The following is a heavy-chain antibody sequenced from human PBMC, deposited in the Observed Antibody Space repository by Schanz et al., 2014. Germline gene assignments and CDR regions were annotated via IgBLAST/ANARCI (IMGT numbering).Heavy chain of an antibody. CDR2: ISSTGGST. CDR1: GFTFYNYA. CDR3: AKAFRTTKYYGMDV. J-gene: IGHJ6*02. D-gene: IGHD1-1*01. V-gene: IGHV3-23*04. Sequence: EVRLVESGGGLVQPGGSLRLSCAASGFTFYNYAMTWVRQAPGKGLEWVSAISSTGGSTYYADSVKGRFTISRDNSKNALSLLVNSLRGEDTATYYCAKAFRTTKYYGMDVWGQGTTVTVS.